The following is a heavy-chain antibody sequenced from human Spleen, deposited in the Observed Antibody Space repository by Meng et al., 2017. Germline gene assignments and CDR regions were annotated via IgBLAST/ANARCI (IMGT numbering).Heavy chain of an antibody. CDR2: INGYNGNT. V-gene: IGHV1-18*01. CDR3: GRDGGSSGYYDNWFDP. J-gene: IGHJ5*02. Sequence: QVQLVQSGAEEKKPGASVKVSCKTSGYAVTSHGINWVRQAPGQGREWMGWINGYNGNTEYAQKFQGRVTMTTDTSTSTAHMELRSLRSDDKAVYYCGRDGGSSGYYDNWFDPWGQGTLVTVSS. CDR1: GYAVTSHG. D-gene: IGHD3-22*01.